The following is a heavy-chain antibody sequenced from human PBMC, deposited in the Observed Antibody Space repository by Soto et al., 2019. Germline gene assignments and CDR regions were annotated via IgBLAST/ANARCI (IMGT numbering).Heavy chain of an antibody. D-gene: IGHD1-1*01. CDR3: ARRFSGTGRYFDY. CDR1: GASFSGYY. V-gene: IGHV4-34*02. J-gene: IGHJ4*02. CDR2: INQSGST. Sequence: QVQLQQWGAGLLKPSETLSLSCAVYGASFSGYYWNWIRQPPGKGLEWIGEINQSGSTNYTPSLKTRVTISVDTSKKQFSLRVSSVTAADAAVNYCARRFSGTGRYFDYWGQGTLFTVSS.